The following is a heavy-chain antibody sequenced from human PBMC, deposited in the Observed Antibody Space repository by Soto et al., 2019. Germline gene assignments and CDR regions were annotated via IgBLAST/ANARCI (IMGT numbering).Heavy chain of an antibody. CDR2: IKQDGSEK. Sequence: GGSLRLSCAASGFTFGSYWMSWVRQAPGKGLEWVANIKQDGSEKYYVDSVKGRFTISRDNAKNSLYLQMNSLRVEDTAVYYCARQYCSSTSCYGFMDVWGQGTTVTVSS. D-gene: IGHD2-2*01. V-gene: IGHV3-7*03. CDR1: GFTFGSYW. J-gene: IGHJ6*02. CDR3: ARQYCSSTSCYGFMDV.